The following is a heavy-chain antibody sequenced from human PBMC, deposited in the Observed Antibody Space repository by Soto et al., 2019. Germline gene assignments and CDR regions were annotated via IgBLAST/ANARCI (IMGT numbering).Heavy chain of an antibody. CDR3: AREAAAGTTSAFDI. J-gene: IGHJ3*02. D-gene: IGHD6-13*01. Sequence: KASETLSLTCTVSGGSISSGGHYWSWIRQHPGKGLEWIGYIYYSGSTYYNPSLKSRVTISVDTSKNQFSLKLSSVTAADTAVYYCAREAAAGTTSAFDIWGQGTMVTVSS. CDR1: GGSISSGGHY. V-gene: IGHV4-31*03. CDR2: IYYSGST.